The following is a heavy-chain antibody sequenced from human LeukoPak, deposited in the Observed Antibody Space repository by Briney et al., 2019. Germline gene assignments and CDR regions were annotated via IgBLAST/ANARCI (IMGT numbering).Heavy chain of an antibody. Sequence: PSETLSLTCTVSGGAITSSNNYWGWIRQPPGKGLEWIGEINQSGSTSYIPSLKSRVTISVDTSKILFSLKLNSVTAADTAVYYCARAPSYYYGSGTKGWFDPWGQGTLVTVSS. V-gene: IGHV4-39*07. CDR1: GGAITSSNNY. CDR3: ARAPSYYYGSGTKGWFDP. CDR2: INQSGST. J-gene: IGHJ5*02. D-gene: IGHD3-10*01.